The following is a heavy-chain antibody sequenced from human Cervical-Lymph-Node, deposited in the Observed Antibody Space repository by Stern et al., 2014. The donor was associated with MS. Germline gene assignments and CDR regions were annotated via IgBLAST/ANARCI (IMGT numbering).Heavy chain of an antibody. D-gene: IGHD4-17*01. CDR2: ISRDSGDT. J-gene: IGHJ6*02. Sequence: EVQLVESGGGLVQPGGSLRLTCAASGFTYFSSFSMTWVRQAPGKGLEWVSTISRDSGDTIYAESVKGRFTISRDTPKNTLYLQMDSLRVDDTAVYYCVKDGDDYAPKFGLDVWGQGTTVTVAS. V-gene: IGHV3-23*04. CDR1: GFTYFSSFS. CDR3: VKDGDDYAPKFGLDV.